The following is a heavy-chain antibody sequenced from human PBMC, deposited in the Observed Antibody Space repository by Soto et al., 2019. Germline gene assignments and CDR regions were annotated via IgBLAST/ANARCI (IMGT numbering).Heavy chain of an antibody. V-gene: IGHV3-7*04. CDR2: IKQDGSEK. CDR1: GFTFSSYL. Sequence: GGSLRLSCAASGFTFSSYLMSWVRQAPGKGLEWVANIKQDGSEKYYVDSVKGRFTISRDNAKNSLYLQMDSLRAEDTAVYYCARDFRSGYGMKFWGQGTLVTVSS. D-gene: IGHD5-12*01. J-gene: IGHJ4*02. CDR3: ARDFRSGYGMKF.